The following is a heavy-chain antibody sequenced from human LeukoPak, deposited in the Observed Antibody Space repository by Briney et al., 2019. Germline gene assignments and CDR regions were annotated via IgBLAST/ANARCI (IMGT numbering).Heavy chain of an antibody. CDR2: INHSGST. CDR3: ARSIAAAGRRPAAFDI. CDR1: GGSFSGYY. J-gene: IGHJ3*02. D-gene: IGHD6-13*01. Sequence: PSETLSLTCAVYGGSFSGYYWSWIRQPPGKGLEWIGEINHSGSTNYNPSLKSRVTISVDTSKNQFSLKLSSVTAADTAVYYCARSIAAAGRRPAAFDIWGQGTMVTVSS. V-gene: IGHV4-34*01.